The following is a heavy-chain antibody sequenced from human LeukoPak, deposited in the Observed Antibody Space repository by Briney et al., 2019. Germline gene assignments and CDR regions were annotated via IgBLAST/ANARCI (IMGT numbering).Heavy chain of an antibody. CDR1: GYSISSGFY. V-gene: IGHV4-38-2*02. Sequence: SETLSLTCTVSGYSISSGFYWGWIQQPPGKGLECIGSIYHSRTTYYNPSLKSRVTISVDTSKNQFSLKLSSVTAADTAVYYCAIFTFGGIIAPDYWGQGTLVTVSS. D-gene: IGHD3-16*02. J-gene: IGHJ4*02. CDR3: AIFTFGGIIAPDY. CDR2: IYHSRTT.